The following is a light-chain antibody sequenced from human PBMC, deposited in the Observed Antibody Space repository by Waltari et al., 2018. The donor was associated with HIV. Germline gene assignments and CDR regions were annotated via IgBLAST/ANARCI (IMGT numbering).Light chain of an antibody. V-gene: IGKV1-12*02. J-gene: IGKJ3*01. Sequence: DFQMTQSPSSVSAFVGDTVTFPCRASPDVYSCLACYHEKPGNSPKLLLPSTSGLESGVPSRFSGSGSGTDFTLTISSVQPEDFAAYYCLRADSFPFTFGPGT. CDR2: STS. CDR3: LRADSFPFT. CDR1: PDVYSC.